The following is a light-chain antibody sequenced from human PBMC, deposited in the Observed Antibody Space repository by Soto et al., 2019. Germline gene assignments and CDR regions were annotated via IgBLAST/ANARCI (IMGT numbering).Light chain of an antibody. J-gene: IGKJ2*01. CDR1: QSVSNN. CDR3: QQYDNWPYT. Sequence: EIVMTHSPATLSVSLGERATLSCRASQSVSNNLAWYQHKPGQAPRLLIYGASTRATAIPARFSGSGSGTEFTLTISSLQSEDFAVYFCQQYDNWPYTFGQGTKLEIK. V-gene: IGKV3-15*01. CDR2: GAS.